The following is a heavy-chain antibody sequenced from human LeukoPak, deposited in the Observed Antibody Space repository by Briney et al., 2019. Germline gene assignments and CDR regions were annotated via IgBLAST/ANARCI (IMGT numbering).Heavy chain of an antibody. V-gene: IGHV4-59*01. CDR2: THYTGST. CDR3: ARLSGSYSLYYYYMDV. J-gene: IGHJ6*03. CDR1: AGSISGYY. D-gene: IGHD1-26*01. Sequence: SETLSLTCTVSAGSISGYYWTWVRQPPGKGLEWIGFTHYTGSTSYSPSLNSRVTISVDMSKNQFSLRLNSVTAADTAVYYCARLSGSYSLYYYYMDVWGRGTTVTVSS.